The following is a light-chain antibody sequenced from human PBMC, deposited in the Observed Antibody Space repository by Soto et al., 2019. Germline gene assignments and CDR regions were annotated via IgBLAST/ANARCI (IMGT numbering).Light chain of an antibody. J-gene: IGKJ1*01. CDR3: HQLGRSPQT. CDR2: GAS. V-gene: IGKV3-20*01. CDR1: QSVSSSF. Sequence: ETVLAQSPGTLSLSPGERATLSCRASQSVSSSFLAWYQHKPGQAPRLLIYGASSKAPGIPDRFSGSGSGTDFTLTSSRLEPEDFAVYYCHQLGRSPQTFGQGTKVEIK.